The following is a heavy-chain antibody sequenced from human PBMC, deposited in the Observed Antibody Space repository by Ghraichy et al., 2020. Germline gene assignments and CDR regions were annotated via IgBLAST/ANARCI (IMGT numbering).Heavy chain of an antibody. D-gene: IGHD6-19*01. CDR2: VYYSGSA. CDR3: ARHMPTESGGWYRNFDL. Sequence: SETLSLTCTVSGVSISSTSYFWGWFRQPPGKGLEWIASVYYSGSASYSPSFESRVTIAADTSENQISLRLDSVTATDTATYYCARHMPTESGGWYRNFDLWGRGTLVTVSS. CDR1: GVSISSTSYF. V-gene: IGHV4-39*01. J-gene: IGHJ2*01.